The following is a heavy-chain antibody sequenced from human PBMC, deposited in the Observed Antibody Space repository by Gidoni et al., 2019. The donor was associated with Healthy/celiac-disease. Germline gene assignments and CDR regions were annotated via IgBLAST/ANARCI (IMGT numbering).Heavy chain of an antibody. D-gene: IGHD3-22*01. CDR1: GFTFSNAW. J-gene: IGHJ4*02. V-gene: IGHV3-15*01. CDR2: IKSKTDGGTT. Sequence: EVQLVESGGGLVKPGGSLRLSCAASGFTFSNAWMSWVRQAPGKGLEWVGLIKSKTDGGTTDYAAPVKGRFTISRDDSKNTQYLQMNSLKTEDTAVYYCTPPGSSGYHYWGQGTLVTVSP. CDR3: TPPGSSGYHY.